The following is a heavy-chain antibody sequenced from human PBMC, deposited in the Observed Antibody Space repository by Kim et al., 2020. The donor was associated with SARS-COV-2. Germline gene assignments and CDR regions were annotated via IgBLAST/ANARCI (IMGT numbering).Heavy chain of an antibody. J-gene: IGHJ4*02. CDR1: GFTFTSFA. Sequence: GGSLRLSCAASGFTFTSFAMRWVRQAPGKGLECVSGISANGGSTYYADSVKDRFIISRDNSTNMLNLQMRSLRGEDTAVYYCVKERASGGYAFDYWGQGTLVTVSS. CDR3: VKERASGGYAFDY. D-gene: IGHD6-19*01. V-gene: IGHV3-64D*06. CDR2: ISANGGST.